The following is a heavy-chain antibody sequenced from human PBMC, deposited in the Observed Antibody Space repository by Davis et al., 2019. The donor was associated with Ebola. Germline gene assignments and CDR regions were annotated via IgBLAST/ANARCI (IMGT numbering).Heavy chain of an antibody. CDR1: GYTFTGYG. CDR3: ARGRSMVATQVGLRY. CDR2: ISAYNGNT. J-gene: IGHJ4*02. Sequence: AASVKVSCKASGYTFTGYGISWVRQAPGQGLEWMGWISAYNGNTNYAQKLQGRVTMTTDTSTSTAYMELRSLRSDDTAVYYCARGRSMVATQVGLRYWGQGTLVTVSS. V-gene: IGHV1-18*01. D-gene: IGHD5-12*01.